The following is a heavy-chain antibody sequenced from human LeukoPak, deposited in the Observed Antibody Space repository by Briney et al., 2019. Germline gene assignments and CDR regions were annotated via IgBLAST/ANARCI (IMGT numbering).Heavy chain of an antibody. V-gene: IGHV1-2*02. D-gene: IGHD3-22*01. Sequence: ASVKVSCKASGYTFTGYYMHWVRQAPGQGLEWMGWINPNSGGTNYAQKFQGRVTMTRDTSISTAYMELSRLRSDDTAVYYCARVDYYSDSSGYYYNWFDPWGQGTLVTVSS. CDR3: ARVDYYSDSSGYYYNWFDP. CDR2: INPNSGGT. J-gene: IGHJ5*02. CDR1: GYTFTGYY.